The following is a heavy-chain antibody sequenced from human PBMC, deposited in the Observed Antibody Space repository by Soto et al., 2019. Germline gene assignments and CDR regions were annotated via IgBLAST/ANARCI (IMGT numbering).Heavy chain of an antibody. V-gene: IGHV1-69*06. J-gene: IGHJ5*02. D-gene: IGHD5-12*01. CDR1: GGTFSSYA. CDR3: AREDIVATIGYNWFDP. Sequence: SVKVSCKASGGTFSSYAISWVRQAPGQGLEWMGGIIPIFGTANYAQKFQGRVTITADKSTSTAYMELSSLRSEDTAVYYCAREDIVATIGYNWFDPWGQGTLVTVSS. CDR2: IIPIFGTA.